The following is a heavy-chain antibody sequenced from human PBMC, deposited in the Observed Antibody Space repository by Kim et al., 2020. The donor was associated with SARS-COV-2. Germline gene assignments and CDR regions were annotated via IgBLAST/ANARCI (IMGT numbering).Heavy chain of an antibody. V-gene: IGHV3-21*01. CDR3: ARESYSLYDGDAFDM. J-gene: IGHJ3*02. CDR2: ISFNSRDI. Sequence: GGSLRLSCAASGFTFSRHSMNWVRQAPGKGLEWVSSISFNSRDIKYADSVRGRFTVSRDNAKNSLNLQVKSLRAEDTAVYYCARESYSLYDGDAFDMWGQGTMVTVSS. D-gene: IGHD1-26*01. CDR1: GFTFSRHS.